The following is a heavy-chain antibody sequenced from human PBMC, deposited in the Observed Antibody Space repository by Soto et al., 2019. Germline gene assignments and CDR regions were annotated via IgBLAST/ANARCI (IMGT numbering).Heavy chain of an antibody. J-gene: IGHJ4*02. CDR2: IIPILGIA. D-gene: IGHD3-9*01. CDR3: ARISSNYDILTGYTYYFDY. V-gene: IGHV1-69*02. Sequence: SVKVSCKASGGTFSSYTISWVRQAPGQGLEWMGRIIPILGIANYAQKFQGRVTITADKSTSTAYMELSSLRSEDTAVYYCARISSNYDILTGYTYYFDYWGQGTLVTVSS. CDR1: GGTFSSYT.